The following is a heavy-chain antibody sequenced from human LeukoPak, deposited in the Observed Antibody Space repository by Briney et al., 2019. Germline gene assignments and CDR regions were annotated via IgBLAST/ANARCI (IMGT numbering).Heavy chain of an antibody. CDR3: ARAVRGTMVRGAIYYFDY. CDR1: GGSISSGGYY. J-gene: IGHJ4*02. CDR2: IYHSGST. V-gene: IGHV4-30-2*01. D-gene: IGHD3-10*01. Sequence: SETLSLTCTVSGGSISSGGYYWSWIQQPPGKGLEWIGYIYHSGSTYYNPSLKSRVTISVDRSKNQFSLKLSSVTAADTAVYYCARAVRGTMVRGAIYYFDYWGQGTLDTVSS.